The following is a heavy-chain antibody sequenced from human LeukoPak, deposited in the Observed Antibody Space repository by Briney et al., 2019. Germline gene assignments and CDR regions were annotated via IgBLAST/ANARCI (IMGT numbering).Heavy chain of an antibody. CDR3: ARSFRGLYYDSSGYLGPDY. D-gene: IGHD3-22*01. Sequence: SETLSLTCTVSGGSISSYYWSWIRQPPGKGLEWIGYIYYSGSTNYNPSLKSRVTISVDTSKNQFPLKLSSVTAADTAVYYCARSFRGLYYDSSGYLGPDYWGQGTLVTVSS. V-gene: IGHV4-59*12. J-gene: IGHJ4*02. CDR1: GGSISSYY. CDR2: IYYSGST.